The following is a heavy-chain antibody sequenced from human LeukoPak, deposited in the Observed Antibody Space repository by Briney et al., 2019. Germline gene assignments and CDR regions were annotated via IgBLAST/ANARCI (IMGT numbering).Heavy chain of an antibody. CDR1: GFTFVSYG. Sequence: GGSLRLSCAASGFTFVSYGMHWVRQAPPKGLEWVALIWYDGSNKYYVDSFNCRFTISIDNSKTTLYLQLNILRTEYTAVYYCAKDHGYCSGGPRYSRYYFDYWGQGSLVTVS. D-gene: IGHD2-15*01. CDR3: AKDHGYCSGGPRYSRYYFDY. CDR2: IWYDGSNK. V-gene: IGHV3-33*06. J-gene: IGHJ4*02.